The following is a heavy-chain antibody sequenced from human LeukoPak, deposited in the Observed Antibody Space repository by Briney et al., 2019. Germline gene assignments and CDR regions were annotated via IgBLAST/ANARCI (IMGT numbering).Heavy chain of an antibody. CDR2: VYTTGST. J-gene: IGHJ4*02. D-gene: IGHD1-7*01. Sequence: SQTLSLTCTVSGGSISSGSYYWSWIRQPAGKGLEWIGRVYTTGSTNYNPSLKSRVTISVDTSKNQFSLKLSSVTAADTAVYYCARGYDWNYILAHWGPGTLVTVSS. CDR3: ARGYDWNYILAH. CDR1: GGSISSGSYY. V-gene: IGHV4-61*02.